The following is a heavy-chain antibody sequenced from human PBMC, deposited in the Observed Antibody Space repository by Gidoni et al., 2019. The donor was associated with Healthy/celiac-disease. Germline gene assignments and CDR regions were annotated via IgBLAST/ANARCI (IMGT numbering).Heavy chain of an antibody. D-gene: IGHD4-17*01. CDR3: ARVTTVPNYYYYGMDV. Sequence: QVQLVQAGAEVKTHGSSVKVSCKDTGGTFGSTASSWVRPAPGQGIEWMGGIIPIFGTANYAQKFQGRVTITADESTSTAYMELSSLRSEDTAVYYCARVTTVPNYYYYGMDVWGQGTTVTVSS. CDR1: GGTFGSTA. J-gene: IGHJ6*02. V-gene: IGHV1-69*01. CDR2: IIPIFGTA.